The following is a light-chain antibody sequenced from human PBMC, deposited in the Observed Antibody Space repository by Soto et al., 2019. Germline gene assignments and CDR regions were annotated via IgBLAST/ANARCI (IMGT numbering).Light chain of an antibody. CDR3: QQRSNWPPIT. Sequence: EIVFTQSPATLSLSPGERATLSCRASQSVSSYLAWYQQKPGQAPRLLIYDASNRATGIPARSSGSGSGTDFTLTISSLEPEDFAVYYCQQRSNWPPITFGQGTRLEIK. V-gene: IGKV3-11*01. CDR2: DAS. CDR1: QSVSSY. J-gene: IGKJ5*01.